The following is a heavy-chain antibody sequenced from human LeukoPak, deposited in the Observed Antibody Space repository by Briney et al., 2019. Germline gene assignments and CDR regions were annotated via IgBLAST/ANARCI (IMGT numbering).Heavy chain of an antibody. D-gene: IGHD5-18*01. J-gene: IGHJ6*02. Sequence: GWSLRLSCTTSGFNFDDHAMTWVRQAPGKGLEWVGFIRSKAYRGTTEYAASVKGRFTISRDDSKSVVYLQMNSLKSEDTAVYYCSRGPIQLWVHNGVDVWGQGTTVTVSS. CDR1: GFNFDDHA. CDR3: SRGPIQLWVHNGVDV. V-gene: IGHV3-49*04. CDR2: IRSKAYRGTT.